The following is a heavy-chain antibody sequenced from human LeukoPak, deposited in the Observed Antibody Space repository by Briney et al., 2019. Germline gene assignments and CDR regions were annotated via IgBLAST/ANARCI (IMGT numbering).Heavy chain of an antibody. D-gene: IGHD1-26*01. Sequence: ASVKVSCKASGYTFTGYYMHWVRQAPGQGLEWMGWINPNSGGTNYAQKFQGRVTMTRDTSISTAYMELSRLRSDDTAVYYCARVVSGSPNAPFDYWGQGTLVTVSS. V-gene: IGHV1-2*02. CDR2: INPNSGGT. J-gene: IGHJ4*02. CDR1: GYTFTGYY. CDR3: ARVVSGSPNAPFDY.